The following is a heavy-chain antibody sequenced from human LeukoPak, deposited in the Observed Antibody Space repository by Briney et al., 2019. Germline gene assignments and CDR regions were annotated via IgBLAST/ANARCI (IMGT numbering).Heavy chain of an antibody. V-gene: IGHV3-74*01. D-gene: IGHD3-9*01. CDR1: GFTFSSYW. CDR2: INSDGSTT. CDR3: ARDPRSYDISTGYYYYYGMDV. Sequence: TGGSLKLSCAASGFTFSSYWMHWVRQAPGKGLVWVSRINSDGSTTSYADSVKGRFTISRDNAKNTLYLQMNSLRAEDTAVYYCARDPRSYDISTGYYYYYGMDVWGKGTTVTVSS. J-gene: IGHJ6*04.